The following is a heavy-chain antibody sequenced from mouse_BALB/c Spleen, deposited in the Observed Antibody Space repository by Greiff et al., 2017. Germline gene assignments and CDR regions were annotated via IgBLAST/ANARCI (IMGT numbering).Heavy chain of an antibody. CDR3: ARSWGYEYYAMDY. CDR2: ISSGSSTI. Sequence: EVQVVESGGGLVQPGGSRKLSCAASGFTFSSFGMHWVRQAPEKGLEWVAYISSGSSTIYYADTVKGRFTISRDNPKNTLFLQMTSLRSEDTAMYYCARSWGYEYYAMDYWGQGTSVTVSS. CDR1: GFTFSSFG. V-gene: IGHV5-17*02. J-gene: IGHJ4*01. D-gene: IGHD2-2*01.